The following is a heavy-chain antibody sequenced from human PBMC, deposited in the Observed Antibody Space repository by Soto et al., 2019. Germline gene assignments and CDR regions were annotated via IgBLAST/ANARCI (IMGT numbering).Heavy chain of an antibody. V-gene: IGHV3-23*01. Sequence: EVQLLESGGDLVQPGGSLRLACAASGFSFSSYAMVWVRQAPGKGLEWVSVISARGGSSYFADSVKGRFTISRDNSKNVLSLEMNSLRADDTAIYFCAKGSIEYSASLDHWGQGTLVFVSS. CDR2: ISARGGSS. CDR1: GFSFSSYA. CDR3: AKGSIEYSASLDH. J-gene: IGHJ4*02. D-gene: IGHD5-12*01.